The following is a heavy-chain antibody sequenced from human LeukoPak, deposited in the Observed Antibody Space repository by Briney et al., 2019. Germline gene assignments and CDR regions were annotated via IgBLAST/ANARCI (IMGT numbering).Heavy chain of an antibody. J-gene: IGHJ4*02. D-gene: IGHD3-22*01. Sequence: ASVKVSCKASGYTFTGYYMHWLRQAPGQGLEWMGWINPNSGGTNFAQKFQGRVTMTRDTPISTAYMELSRLRSDDTAVYYCARATIYYYDSSPLGYWGQGTLVTVSS. CDR1: GYTFTGYY. CDR2: INPNSGGT. CDR3: ARATIYYYDSSPLGY. V-gene: IGHV1-2*02.